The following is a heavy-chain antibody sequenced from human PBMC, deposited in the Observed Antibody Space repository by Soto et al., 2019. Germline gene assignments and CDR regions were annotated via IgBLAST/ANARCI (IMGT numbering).Heavy chain of an antibody. J-gene: IGHJ5*02. CDR2: ISGSGGST. V-gene: IGHV3-23*01. Sequence: GSLRLSCAASGFTFSNYAMRWVRQAPGKGLEWVSAISGSGGSTYYADSVKGRFTISRDNSKNTLYLQMSSLRAEDTAVYYCAKVLLYDILTGPLWFDPWGQGTLVTVSS. CDR3: AKVLLYDILTGPLWFDP. CDR1: GFTFSNYA. D-gene: IGHD3-9*01.